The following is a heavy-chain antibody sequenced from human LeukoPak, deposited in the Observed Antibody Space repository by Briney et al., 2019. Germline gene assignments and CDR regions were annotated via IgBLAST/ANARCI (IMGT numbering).Heavy chain of an antibody. D-gene: IGHD3-3*01. V-gene: IGHV3-23*01. J-gene: IGHJ6*03. CDR2: ICGSGGST. CDR3: AKEYDETRYYYYYYYMDV. Sequence: PGGSLRLSCAASGVTFSSYGMSWVRQAPGKGLERVSAICGSGGSTYYADSVKGRFTISRDNSKNTLYLQMNSLRAEDTAVYYCAKEYDETRYYYYYYYMDVWGKGTTVTISS. CDR1: GVTFSSYG.